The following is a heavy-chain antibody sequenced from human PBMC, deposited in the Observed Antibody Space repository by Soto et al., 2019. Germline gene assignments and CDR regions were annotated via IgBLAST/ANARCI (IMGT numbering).Heavy chain of an antibody. J-gene: IGHJ6*02. CDR1: GGTFSKYS. Sequence: QVRLVQSGAEVKKPGSSVKVSCKVSGGTFSKYSLSWVRQTPGQGLEWMGGITPFVDTSNYAQRFLGRVTITAAKSTNTAFWEVRGLKSEDTALYFCASTSYCNGSSCYSRHYYGMDVWGQGTTVTVSS. D-gene: IGHD2-21*01. CDR2: ITPFVDTS. CDR3: ASTSYCNGSSCYSRHYYGMDV. V-gene: IGHV1-69*06.